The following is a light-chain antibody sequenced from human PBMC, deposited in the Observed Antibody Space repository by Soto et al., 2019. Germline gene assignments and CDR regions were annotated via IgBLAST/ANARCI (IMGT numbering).Light chain of an antibody. CDR3: QQYGSSPPYT. Sequence: EIVLTQSPGTLSLSPGERATLSCRASQIVSSDHLAWYQQKPGQAPRLLIYGASNRPIGIPDRFSGSASRTAFTLTISRLEPEDFAVYYCQQYGSSPPYTFGQGTQLEIK. CDR2: GAS. J-gene: IGKJ2*01. CDR1: QIVSSDH. V-gene: IGKV3-20*01.